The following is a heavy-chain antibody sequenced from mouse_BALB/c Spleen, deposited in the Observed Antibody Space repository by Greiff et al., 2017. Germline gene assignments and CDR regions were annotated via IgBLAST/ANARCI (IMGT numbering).Heavy chain of an antibody. Sequence: QVQLKQSGAELVRPGTSVKVSCKASGYAFTNYLIEWVKQRPGQGLEWIGVINPGSGGTNYNEKFKGKATLTADKSSSTAYMQLSSLTSDDSAVYFCARKDYGPHYYAMDYWGQGTSVTVSS. CDR2: INPGSGGT. D-gene: IGHD2-4*01. J-gene: IGHJ4*01. CDR1: GYAFTNYL. V-gene: IGHV1-54*01. CDR3: ARKDYGPHYYAMDY.